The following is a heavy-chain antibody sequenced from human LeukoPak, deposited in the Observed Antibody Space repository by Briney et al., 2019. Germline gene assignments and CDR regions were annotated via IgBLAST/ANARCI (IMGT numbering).Heavy chain of an antibody. CDR3: AGSYGTLFDY. D-gene: IGHD1-26*01. CDR1: GFTFSSYA. Sequence: AGGSLRLSCAASGFTFSSYAMSWVRQAPGKGLEWVSAISGSGGSTYYADSVKGRFTVSRDNAKNSLYLQMNSLRAEDTAVYYCAGSYGTLFDYWGQGTLVTVSS. V-gene: IGHV3-23*01. J-gene: IGHJ4*02. CDR2: ISGSGGST.